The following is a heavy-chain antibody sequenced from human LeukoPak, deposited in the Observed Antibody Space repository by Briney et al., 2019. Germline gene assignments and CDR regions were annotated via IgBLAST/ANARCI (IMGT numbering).Heavy chain of an antibody. CDR3: AKDPSSVAAAPRERDY. Sequence: GGSLRLSCAASGFTFSSYGMHWVRQAPGKGLEWVAVISYDGINKYYADSVKGRFTISRDNSKNTLYLQMNSLRAEDTAVYYCAKDPSSVAAAPRERDYWGQGTLVTVSS. CDR2: ISYDGINK. D-gene: IGHD6-13*01. CDR1: GFTFSSYG. V-gene: IGHV3-30*18. J-gene: IGHJ4*02.